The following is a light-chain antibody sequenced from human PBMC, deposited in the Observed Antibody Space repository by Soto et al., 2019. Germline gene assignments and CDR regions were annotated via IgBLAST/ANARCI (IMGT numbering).Light chain of an antibody. J-gene: IGKJ2*01. CDR3: QQNNSWPRT. Sequence: EIVMTQSPATLSVSPGERATLSCRASQSVSSNLAWYQQKPGQAPRLLIYGASTRATGIPARFSGSASGTEFTLTISRLQSEDFAVYYCQQNNSWPRTFGQGTKLEIK. CDR1: QSVSSN. CDR2: GAS. V-gene: IGKV3-15*01.